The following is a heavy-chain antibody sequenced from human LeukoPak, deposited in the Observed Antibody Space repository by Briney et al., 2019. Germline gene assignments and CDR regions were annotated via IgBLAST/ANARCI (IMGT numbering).Heavy chain of an antibody. D-gene: IGHD2-21*02. CDR3: AKGDWGDY. Sequence: PGGSLRLSCAASGFTFSSYAMHWVRQAPGKGLEWVAVISYDGSNKYYADSVKGRFTISRDNAKNSLYLQMNSLRPEDTALYYCAKGDWGDYWGQGTLVTVSS. J-gene: IGHJ4*02. CDR1: GFTFSSYA. V-gene: IGHV3-30*04. CDR2: ISYDGSNK.